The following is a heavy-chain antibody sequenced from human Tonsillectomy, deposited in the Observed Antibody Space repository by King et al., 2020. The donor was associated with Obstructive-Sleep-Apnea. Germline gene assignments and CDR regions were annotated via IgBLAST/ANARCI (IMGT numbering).Heavy chain of an antibody. V-gene: IGHV3-15*01. Sequence: VQLVESGGGLVKPGGSLRVSCAASGFTFSNAWMSWVRQAPGKGLEWVGRIKSKSDGGTTDYAAPVKGRFTISRDDSKNTLYLQMISRKTEDTAVYYCATDPPWVGEVPPPGVIWGQGTLVTVSS. CDR1: GFTFSNAW. CDR3: ATDPPWVGEVPPPGVI. J-gene: IGHJ4*02. CDR2: IKSKSDGGTT. D-gene: IGHD3-10*01.